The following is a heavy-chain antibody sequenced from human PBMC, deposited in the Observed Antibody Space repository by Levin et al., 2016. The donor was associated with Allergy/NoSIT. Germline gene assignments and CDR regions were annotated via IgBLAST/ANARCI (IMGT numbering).Heavy chain of an antibody. V-gene: IGHV3-74*01. CDR3: AREDIVVVPAATYYYYGMDV. J-gene: IGHJ6*02. D-gene: IGHD2-2*01. Sequence: GGSLRLSCAASGFTFSSYWMHWVRQAPGKGLVWVSRINSDGSSTSYADSVKGRFTISRDNAKNTLYLQMNSLRAEDTAVYYCAREDIVVVPAATYYYYGMDVWGQGTTVTVSS. CDR2: INSDGSST. CDR1: GFTFSSYW.